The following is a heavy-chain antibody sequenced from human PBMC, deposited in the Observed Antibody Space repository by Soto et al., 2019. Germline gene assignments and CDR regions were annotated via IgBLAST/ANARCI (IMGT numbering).Heavy chain of an antibody. CDR2: IYYSGSN. CDR3: ARQGTSYYDSSGYYYHYYYGMDV. D-gene: IGHD3-22*01. CDR1: GAPISSSSYS. J-gene: IGHJ6*02. Sequence: EKLRVTNTVPGAPISSSSYSWGWIRHPPGKGLEWIGSIYYSGSNYYNPSLKSRVTISVDTSKNHFSLKLSSVTAADTAVYYCARQGTSYYDSSGYYYHYYYGMDVWGQGTTIT. V-gene: IGHV4-39*01.